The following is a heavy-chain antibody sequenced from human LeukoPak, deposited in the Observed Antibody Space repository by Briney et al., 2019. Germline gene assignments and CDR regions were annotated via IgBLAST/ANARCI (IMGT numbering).Heavy chain of an antibody. CDR1: GFTVSSNY. CDR2: ISGSGGST. D-gene: IGHD1-26*01. J-gene: IGHJ4*02. V-gene: IGHV3-23*01. Sequence: GGSLRLSCAASGFTVSSNYMSWVRQAPGKGLEWVSAISGSGGSTYYADSVKGRFTISRDNSKNTLYLQMNSLRAEDTAVYYCAKLGATQEKAFDYWGQGTLVTVSS. CDR3: AKLGATQEKAFDY.